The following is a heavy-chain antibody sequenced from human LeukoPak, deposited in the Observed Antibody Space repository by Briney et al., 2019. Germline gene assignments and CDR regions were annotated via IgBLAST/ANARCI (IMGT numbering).Heavy chain of an antibody. CDR1: GFTFDDYA. CDR2: ISWNSGSI. CDR3: AKGSIAAAGSRGTNFDY. J-gene: IGHJ4*02. Sequence: PGRSLRLSCAASGFTFDDYAMHWVRQAPGKGLEWVSGISWNSGSIGYADSVKGRFTISRDNAKNSLYLQMNSLRAEDTALYYCAKGSIAAAGSRGTNFDYWGQGTLVTVPS. D-gene: IGHD6-13*01. V-gene: IGHV3-9*01.